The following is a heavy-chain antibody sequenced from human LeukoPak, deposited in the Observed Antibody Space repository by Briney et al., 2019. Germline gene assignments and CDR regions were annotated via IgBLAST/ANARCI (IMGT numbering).Heavy chain of an antibody. J-gene: IGHJ4*02. Sequence: GGSLRLSCAASGFTFRTYWMSWVRQAPGKGLEWVANIKQDGNEKYYVDSVKGRFTISRDNAKNSLYLQMNSLRAEDTAVYYCARVEYCSSTSCYGLFDYWGQGTLVTVSS. CDR3: ARVEYCSSTSCYGLFDY. D-gene: IGHD2-2*01. CDR2: IKQDGNEK. V-gene: IGHV3-7*04. CDR1: GFTFRTYW.